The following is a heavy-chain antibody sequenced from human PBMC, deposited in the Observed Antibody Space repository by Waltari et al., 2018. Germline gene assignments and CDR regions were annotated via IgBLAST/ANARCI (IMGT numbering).Heavy chain of an antibody. CDR2: ISGSGGST. Sequence: EVQLLESGGGLVQPGGSLRLSCAASGFPFSSYAMSWARQAPGEGLEWVSAISGSGGSTYYEDSGKGRFTISRDNSKNTLYLQMNSLRAEDTAVYYCARQTRIQLWLGGRYGMDVWGQGTTVTVSS. D-gene: IGHD5-18*01. CDR3: ARQTRIQLWLGGRYGMDV. V-gene: IGHV3-23*01. J-gene: IGHJ6*02. CDR1: GFPFSSYA.